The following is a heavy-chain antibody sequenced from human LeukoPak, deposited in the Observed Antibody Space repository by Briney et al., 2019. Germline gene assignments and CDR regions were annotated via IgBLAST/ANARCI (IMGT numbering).Heavy chain of an antibody. Sequence: SETLSLTCTVSGGSISSYYWNWIRQPPGKGLEWIGYIYYSGSTNYNPSLKSRVTISLDTSQNQFSLKVSSVTAADTAVYYCARSPPRCGGDCYPIDYWGQGTLVTVAS. V-gene: IGHV4-59*08. CDR2: IYYSGST. J-gene: IGHJ4*02. D-gene: IGHD2-21*02. CDR3: ARSPPRCGGDCYPIDY. CDR1: GGSISSYY.